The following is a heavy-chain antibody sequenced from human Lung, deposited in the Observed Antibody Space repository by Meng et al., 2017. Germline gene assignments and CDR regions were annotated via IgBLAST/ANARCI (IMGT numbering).Heavy chain of an antibody. CDR3: ARRGIQLWLRNEYYYGMDV. CDR1: GYTFTSYY. Sequence: ASVKVSCRASGYTFTSYYMHWVRQAPGQGLEWMGIINPSGGSTSYAQKFQGRVTMTRDTSTSTVYMELSSLRSEDTAVYYCARRGIQLWLRNEYYYGMDVWGQGTTVTVSS. J-gene: IGHJ6*02. V-gene: IGHV1-46*01. CDR2: INPSGGST. D-gene: IGHD5-18*01.